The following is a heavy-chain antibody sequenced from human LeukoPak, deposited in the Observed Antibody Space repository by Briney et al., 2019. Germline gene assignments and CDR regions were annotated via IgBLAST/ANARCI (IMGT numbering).Heavy chain of an antibody. CDR3: AKVGYCDAGPCYFDS. CDR2: MFHSGNT. Sequence: TSETLSLTCTVSGYFISSGYYWGWIRQSPGKGLEWIGTMFHSGNTYYNPSLNSRVTLSVDTSKNQFSLELNSVTAADTAVYYCAKVGYCDAGPCYFDSWGQGTLVTVSS. D-gene: IGHD2-15*01. CDR1: GYFISSGYY. V-gene: IGHV4-38-2*02. J-gene: IGHJ4*02.